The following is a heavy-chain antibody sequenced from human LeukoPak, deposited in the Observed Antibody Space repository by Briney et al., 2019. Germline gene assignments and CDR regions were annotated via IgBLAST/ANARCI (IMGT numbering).Heavy chain of an antibody. V-gene: IGHV1-2*02. CDR2: FDPNGGGT. Sequence: ASVKVSCKASGYTFTGLYIHWMRQAPGQGLEWMGWFDPNGGGTKYAQKFKCRVTVTRATSTITSYMELSGLRADDTATYYCARVEYCTKGVCINFDLWGQGTLVAVSS. J-gene: IGHJ4*02. CDR3: ARVEYCTKGVCINFDL. CDR1: GYTFTGLY. D-gene: IGHD2-8*01.